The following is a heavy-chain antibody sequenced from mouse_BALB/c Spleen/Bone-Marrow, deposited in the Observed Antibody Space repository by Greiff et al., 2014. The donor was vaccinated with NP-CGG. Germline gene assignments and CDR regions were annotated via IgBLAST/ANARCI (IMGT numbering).Heavy chain of an antibody. J-gene: IGHJ2*01. CDR2: IYPGSDST. V-gene: IGHV1-55*01. CDR1: GYTFISYW. Sequence: QVQLQQSGAELGKPGTLVKMSCKASGYTFISYWMHWGKQRPGQGLEWVGDIYPGSDSTNYNEKFKSKATLTVDTSSSTAYMQLSSLTSEDSAVYYCARRDDYDDYYFAYWGQGTTLTVSS. D-gene: IGHD2-4*01. CDR3: ARRDDYDDYYFAY.